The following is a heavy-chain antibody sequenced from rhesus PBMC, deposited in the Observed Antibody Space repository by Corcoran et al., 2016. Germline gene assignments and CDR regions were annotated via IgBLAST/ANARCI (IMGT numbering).Heavy chain of an antibody. D-gene: IGHD6S26*01. CDR2: IYGSSTST. V-gene: IGHV4S10*01. CDR1: GGSISDSYR. CDR3: ARVSSGWSDYFDY. Sequence: QVQLQESGPGVVKPSETLSLTCAVSGGSISDSYRWRWIRQPPGKGLEWIGYIYGSSTSTNYNPSLKSRVTISKDTSKNQFSLKLSSVTAADTAVYYCARVSSGWSDYFDYWGQGVLVTVSS. J-gene: IGHJ4*01.